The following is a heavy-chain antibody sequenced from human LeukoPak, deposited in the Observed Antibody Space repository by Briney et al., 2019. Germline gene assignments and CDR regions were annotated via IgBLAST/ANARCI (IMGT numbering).Heavy chain of an antibody. D-gene: IGHD6-6*01. J-gene: IGHJ4*02. CDR3: ARSYSSSSTFDY. CDR1: GFTFDDFG. Sequence: PGGSLRLSCAASGFTFDDFGMSWIRQAPGKGLEWVSYISSSGSTIYYADSVKGRFTISRDNAKNSLYLQMNSLRAEDTAVYYCARSYSSSSTFDYWGQGTLVTVSS. V-gene: IGHV3-11*04. CDR2: ISSSGSTI.